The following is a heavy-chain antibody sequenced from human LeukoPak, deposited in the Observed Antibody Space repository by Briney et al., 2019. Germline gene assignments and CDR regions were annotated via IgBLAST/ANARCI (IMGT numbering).Heavy chain of an antibody. D-gene: IGHD3-10*01. Sequence: PGGSLRLSCTASGFTFGDYAMSWVRQPPGKGLEWGGFIRSKASGGTTEYAASVKGRLTISRDDSKSIAYLQMNSLKTEDTAVYYCNRGDGSGSSWGQGALVTVSS. J-gene: IGHJ5*02. CDR1: GFTFGDYA. CDR2: IRSKASGGTT. CDR3: NRGDGSGSS. V-gene: IGHV3-49*04.